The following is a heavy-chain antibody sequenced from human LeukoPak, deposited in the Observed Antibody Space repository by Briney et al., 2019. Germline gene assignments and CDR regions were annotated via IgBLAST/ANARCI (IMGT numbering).Heavy chain of an antibody. CDR2: IKQDGSEK. J-gene: IGHJ6*03. Sequence: PGGSLRLSCAASGFTFSSYWMSWVRQAPGKGLEWVANIKQDGSEKYYVDSVKGRFTISRDNAKNSLYLQMNSLRAEDTAVYYCARGRDGYNTYYYYYMDVWGKGTTVTVSS. V-gene: IGHV3-7*01. D-gene: IGHD5-24*01. CDR3: ARGRDGYNTYYYYYMDV. CDR1: GFTFSSYW.